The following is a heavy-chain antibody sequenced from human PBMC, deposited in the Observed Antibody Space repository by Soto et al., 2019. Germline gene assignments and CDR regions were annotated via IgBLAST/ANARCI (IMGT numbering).Heavy chain of an antibody. CDR2: IKTDGSST. Sequence: WGSLRLSCAASGFTFSNHWMHWVRQAPGKGLVWVSRIKTDGSSTSYADSVKGRFTISRDNAKNTLSLQMNSLRADDAAVYYCVRTGGSSLGDYYFYGMDVWGQGPTLTFSS. CDR1: GFTFSNHW. CDR3: VRTGGSSLGDYYFYGMDV. D-gene: IGHD2-15*01. V-gene: IGHV3-74*01. J-gene: IGHJ6*02.